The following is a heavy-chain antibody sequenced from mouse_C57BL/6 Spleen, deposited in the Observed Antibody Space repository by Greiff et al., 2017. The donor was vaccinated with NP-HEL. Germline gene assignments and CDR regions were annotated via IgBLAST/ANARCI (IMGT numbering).Heavy chain of an antibody. D-gene: IGHD1-2*01. CDR1: GFNIKDDY. J-gene: IGHJ2*01. Sequence: VQLQQSGAELVRPGASVKLSCTASGFNIKDDYMHWVKQRPEQGLEWIGWIDPENGDTEYASKFQGTATLTADPSSNTPYLQLSSLTCEETAVYSCTYDYGRGTPKYISAYWGQGTTLTVSS. V-gene: IGHV14-4*01. CDR3: TYDYGRGTPKYISAY. CDR2: IDPENGDT.